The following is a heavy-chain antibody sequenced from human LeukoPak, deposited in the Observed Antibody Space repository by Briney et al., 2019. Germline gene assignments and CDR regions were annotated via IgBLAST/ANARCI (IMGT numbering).Heavy chain of an antibody. CDR3: ASRGYSSGWYYFDY. CDR2: IIPIFGTA. Sequence: ASVKVSCKASGYPFTSYGISWVRQAPGQGLEWMGGIIPIFGTANYAQKFQGRVTITADESTSTAYMELSSLRSEDTAVYYCASRGYSSGWYYFDYWGQGTLVTVSS. V-gene: IGHV1-69*13. D-gene: IGHD6-19*01. CDR1: GYPFTSYG. J-gene: IGHJ4*02.